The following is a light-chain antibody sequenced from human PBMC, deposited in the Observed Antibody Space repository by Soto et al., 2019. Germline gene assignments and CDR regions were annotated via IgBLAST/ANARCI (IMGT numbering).Light chain of an antibody. J-gene: IGLJ2*01. Sequence: QSVLTQPTSVSGAPGQRVTISCTGSSSNIGAGYDVHWYQQLPGTGPKLLIYGNSNRPSGVPDRFSGSKSGTSASLAITGLQAEDEADYYCQSYDSSLSGSRVFGGGTKLTVL. CDR3: QSYDSSLSGSRV. CDR2: GNS. V-gene: IGLV1-40*01. CDR1: SSNIGAGYD.